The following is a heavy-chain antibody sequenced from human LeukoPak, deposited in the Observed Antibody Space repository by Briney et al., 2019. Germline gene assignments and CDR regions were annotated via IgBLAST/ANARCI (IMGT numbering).Heavy chain of an antibody. CDR2: INNDGSST. V-gene: IGHV3-74*01. CDR3: ARDYGTLTGSDY. Sequence: TGGSLTHPCAASGFTFSSYWMHWVRQAPGKGLVWVSRINNDGSSTSYADSVKGRFTISRDNAKNTLYLQMNSLRAEDTAVYYCARDYGTLTGSDYSGSGNLFRASS. D-gene: IGHD4-17*01. J-gene: IGHJ4*02. CDR1: GFTFSSYW.